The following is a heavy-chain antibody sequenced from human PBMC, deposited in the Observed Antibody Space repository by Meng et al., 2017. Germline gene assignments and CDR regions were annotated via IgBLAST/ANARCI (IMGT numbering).Heavy chain of an antibody. Sequence: QVQLQESGPGLGKPSGTLSLTCTVSGGSISSYYWSWIRQPPGKGLEWIGYIYYSGSTNYNPSLKSRVTISVDTSKNQFSLKLSSVTAADTAVYYCARGYDFWSGQYYFDYWGQGTLVTVSS. CDR1: GGSISSYY. J-gene: IGHJ4*02. CDR3: ARGYDFWSGQYYFDY. D-gene: IGHD3-3*01. CDR2: IYYSGST. V-gene: IGHV4-59*01.